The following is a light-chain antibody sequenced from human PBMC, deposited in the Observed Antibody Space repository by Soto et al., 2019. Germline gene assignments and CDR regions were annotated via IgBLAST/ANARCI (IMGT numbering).Light chain of an antibody. J-gene: IGKJ5*01. V-gene: IGKV1-39*01. Sequence: DIKMTQSPSSLSASVGDIFTIXXRESKSISSYLNWYQQKPGKAPKXMIYAASSLQSGVPSRFSGSGAGTDFTLTISSLQPEDFATYYCQQSYSTPITFGQGTRLEIK. CDR1: KSISSY. CDR3: QQSYSTPIT. CDR2: AAS.